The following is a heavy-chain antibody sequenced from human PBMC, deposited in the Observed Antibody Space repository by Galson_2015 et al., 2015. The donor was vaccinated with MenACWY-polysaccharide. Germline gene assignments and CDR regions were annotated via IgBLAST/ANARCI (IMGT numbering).Heavy chain of an antibody. Sequence: SLRLSCAASGFTFSSYGMHWVRQAPGKGLEWVAVISYDGSNKYYADSVKGRFTISRDNSKNTLYLQMNSLRAEDTAVYYCAKGAGGHPTDESDYWGQGTLVTVSS. CDR3: AKGAGGHPTDESDY. J-gene: IGHJ4*02. D-gene: IGHD4-17*01. CDR2: ISYDGSNK. CDR1: GFTFSSYG. V-gene: IGHV3-30*18.